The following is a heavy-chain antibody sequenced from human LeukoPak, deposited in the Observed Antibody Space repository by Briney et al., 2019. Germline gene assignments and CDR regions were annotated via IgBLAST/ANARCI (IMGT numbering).Heavy chain of an antibody. Sequence: SETLSLTCTVSGDSINSDFWGWIRQPPGKGLEWIGDIYYSGSTDHKPSLESRVTISVDTSRNQLSLKLSSVTAADTAVYYCVRRAARGSLSRGFFHNGVDVWGRGTTVTVSS. D-gene: IGHD3-10*01. CDR2: IYYSGST. CDR3: VRRAARGSLSRGFFHNGVDV. J-gene: IGHJ6*02. CDR1: GDSINSDF. V-gene: IGHV4-59*12.